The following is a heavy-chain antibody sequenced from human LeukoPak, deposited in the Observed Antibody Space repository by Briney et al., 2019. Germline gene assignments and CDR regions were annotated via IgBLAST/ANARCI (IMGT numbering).Heavy chain of an antibody. V-gene: IGHV5-51*01. D-gene: IGHD3-10*01. CDR3: ARQGDFDGPGLYYGQANWFDP. J-gene: IGHJ5*02. CDR1: GYAFSSFY. CDR2: VYPHDSDA. Sequence: PGESLRISCRASGYAFSSFYIAWVRQMPGKGLEWMGIVYPHDSDARYIPSLQGQVTFSVDRSTNTAFLQWDSLKASDTAMYYCARQGDFDGPGLYYGQANWFDPWGQGTLVTVSS.